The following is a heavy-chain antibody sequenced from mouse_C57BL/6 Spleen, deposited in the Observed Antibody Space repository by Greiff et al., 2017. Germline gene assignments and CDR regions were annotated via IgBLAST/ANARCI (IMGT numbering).Heavy chain of an antibody. V-gene: IGHV1-81*01. CDR2: IYPRSGNT. J-gene: IGHJ4*01. Sequence: VQLQQSGAELARPGASVKLSCKASGYTFTSYGISWVKQRPGQGLEWIGEIYPRSGNTYYNEKFKGKATLTADKSSSTAYMELRSLTSEDSAVYFCARRDRDAMDYWGQGTSVTVSS. D-gene: IGHD3-1*01. CDR1: GYTFTSYG. CDR3: ARRDRDAMDY.